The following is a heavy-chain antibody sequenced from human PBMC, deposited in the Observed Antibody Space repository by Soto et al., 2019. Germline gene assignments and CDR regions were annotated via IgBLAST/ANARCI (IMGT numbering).Heavy chain of an antibody. V-gene: IGHV4-34*01. J-gene: IGHJ4*02. CDR1: GGSFSGYY. D-gene: IGHD3-3*01. Sequence: PSETLSLTCAVYGGSFSGYYWSWIRQPPGKGLEWIGEINHSGSTNYNPSLKSRVTISVDTSKNQFSLKLNSVTAADTAVYYCATAYYDFWSGYYTFDYWGQGTLVTVSS. CDR3: ATAYYDFWSGYYTFDY. CDR2: INHSGST.